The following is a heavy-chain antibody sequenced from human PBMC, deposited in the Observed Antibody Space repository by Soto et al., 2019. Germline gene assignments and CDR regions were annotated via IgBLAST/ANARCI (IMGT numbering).Heavy chain of an antibody. D-gene: IGHD6-13*01. CDR1: GGSISSSSYY. J-gene: IGHJ3*02. Sequence: QLQLQASGPGLVKPSETLSLTCTVSGGSISSSSYYWGWIRQPPGKGLEWIGSIYYSGSTYYNPSLKSRVTISVDTSKNQFSLKLSSVTAADTAVYYCARRHSSSWYGDDAFDIWGQGTMVTVSS. CDR3: ARRHSSSWYGDDAFDI. CDR2: IYYSGST. V-gene: IGHV4-39*01.